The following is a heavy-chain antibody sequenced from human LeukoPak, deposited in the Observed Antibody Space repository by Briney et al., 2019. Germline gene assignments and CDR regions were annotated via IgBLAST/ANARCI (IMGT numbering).Heavy chain of an antibody. V-gene: IGHV1-2*02. CDR1: GYTFTGYY. CDR2: INPNSGGT. CDR3: ARALYSYGYHPDY. J-gene: IGHJ4*02. Sequence: ASVKVSCKASGYTFTGYYMHWVRQAPGQGLEWMGWINPNSGGTNYAQKFQGRVTMTRDTSISTAYMELSRLRSDDTAVYYCARALYSYGYHPDYWGQGTLVTVSS. D-gene: IGHD5-18*01.